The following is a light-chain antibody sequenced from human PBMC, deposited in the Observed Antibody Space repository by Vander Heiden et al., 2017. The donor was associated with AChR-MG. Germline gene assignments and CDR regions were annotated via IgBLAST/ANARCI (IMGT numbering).Light chain of an antibody. CDR1: QSISSY. J-gene: IGKJ1*01. CDR2: AAS. V-gene: IGKV1-39*01. Sequence: DIQMTQSPSSLSASVGDRVTITCRASQSISSYLNWYQQKPGKAPKLLIYAASSLQSGVPSRFSGSGSGTDFTLTISSLQPEDFATYYCQQSYSTYVWTFGQGTKVEIK. CDR3: QQSYSTYVWT.